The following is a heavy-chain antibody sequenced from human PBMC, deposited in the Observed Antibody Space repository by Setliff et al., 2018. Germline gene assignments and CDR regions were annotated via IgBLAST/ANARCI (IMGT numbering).Heavy chain of an antibody. Sequence: GESLTISCKASEYSFTTYWIGWVRQMPGKGLEWMGIIYPGDSDTRYSPSFQGQVTISADKSINTAYLQWSSLKASDTAMYYCARRNTAMVYGFDIWGQGTMVT. CDR2: IYPGDSDT. V-gene: IGHV5-51*01. CDR3: ARRNTAMVYGFDI. CDR1: EYSFTTYW. J-gene: IGHJ3*02. D-gene: IGHD5-18*01.